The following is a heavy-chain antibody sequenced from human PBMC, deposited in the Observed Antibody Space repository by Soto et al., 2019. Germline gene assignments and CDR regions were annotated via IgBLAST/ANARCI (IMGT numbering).Heavy chain of an antibody. Sequence: QVQLQESGPGLVKPSQTLSLTCTVSGGSISSGGYYWSWIRQHPGKGLEWIWYIYYSGSTYYNPSLKSRVTISVDPSKNQFSLKLSSMTAADTAVYYCARDRGYSGYDPVIGMDVWGQGTTVTVSS. CDR1: GGSISSGGYY. J-gene: IGHJ6*02. CDR2: IYYSGST. V-gene: IGHV4-31*03. D-gene: IGHD5-12*01. CDR3: ARDRGYSGYDPVIGMDV.